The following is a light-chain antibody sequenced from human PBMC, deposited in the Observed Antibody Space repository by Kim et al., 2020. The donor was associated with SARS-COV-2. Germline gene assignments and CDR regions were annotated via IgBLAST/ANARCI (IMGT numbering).Light chain of an antibody. CDR2: GNS. Sequence: QSVLTQPPSVSGAPGQRVTISCTGSSSNIGAGYVVHWYQQLPGTAPKLLIYGNSNRPSGVPDRFSGSKSGTSASLAITGLQAEDEADYYCQSYDSSRSGWVFGGGTQLTVL. V-gene: IGLV1-40*01. J-gene: IGLJ3*02. CDR3: QSYDSSRSGWV. CDR1: SSNIGAGYV.